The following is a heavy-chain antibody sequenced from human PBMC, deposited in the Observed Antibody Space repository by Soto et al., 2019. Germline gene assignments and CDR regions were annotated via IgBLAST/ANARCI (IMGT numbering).Heavy chain of an antibody. CDR2: INPSSGGT. CDR3: ARELYDNGPSGLDV. CDR1: GYPFTGPY. Sequence: ASVKVSCKASGYPFTGPYIYWVRQAPGQGLEWMGWINPSSGGTEFAEKFQGRVTVTRDTSIRTVFLDVSRLKSDGSAVYYCARELYDNGPSGLDVWGQGTTVTVSS. D-gene: IGHD3-22*01. V-gene: IGHV1-2*02. J-gene: IGHJ6*02.